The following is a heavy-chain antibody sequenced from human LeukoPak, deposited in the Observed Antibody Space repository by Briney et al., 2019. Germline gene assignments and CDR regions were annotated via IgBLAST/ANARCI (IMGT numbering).Heavy chain of an antibody. CDR3: ARTFPAAGTYYGMDV. D-gene: IGHD1-7*01. Sequence: SETLSLTCTVSGGSITTYYWSWLRQPPGKGLEWIGYIYNTGTTTYNPSLRSRVTISLDTSKNQFSLKLSSVTAADTAVYYCARTFPAAGTYYGMDVWGQGTTVTVS. CDR1: GGSITTYY. V-gene: IGHV4-59*01. CDR2: IYNTGTT. J-gene: IGHJ6*02.